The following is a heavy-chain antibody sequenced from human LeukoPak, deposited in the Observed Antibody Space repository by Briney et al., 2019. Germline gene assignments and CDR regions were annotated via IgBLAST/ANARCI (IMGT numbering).Heavy chain of an antibody. J-gene: IGHJ6*02. Sequence: SETLSLTCTVSGGSTSSSSYYWGWIRQPPGKGLEWIGSIHYSGSTYYNPSLKSRVSISVDTSKNQFSLKLSSVTAADTAVYYCARHSSSTSSTRHCYYGMDVWGQGTTVTVSS. CDR2: IHYSGST. D-gene: IGHD2-2*01. CDR3: ARHSSSTSSTRHCYYGMDV. V-gene: IGHV4-39*01. CDR1: GGSTSSSSYY.